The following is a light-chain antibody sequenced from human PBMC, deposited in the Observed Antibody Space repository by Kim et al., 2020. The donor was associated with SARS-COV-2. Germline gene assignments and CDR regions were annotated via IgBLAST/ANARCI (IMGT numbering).Light chain of an antibody. CDR1: ISDVGGFNF. CDR2: DVS. Sequence: GQSITISCTGTISDVGGFNFVSWYQQHPGKAPKLMIFDVSKRPSGVSNRFSGSKSGNTASLTISGLQAEDEADYYCSSYTSSSTYVFGTGTKVTVL. J-gene: IGLJ1*01. V-gene: IGLV2-14*04. CDR3: SSYTSSSTYV.